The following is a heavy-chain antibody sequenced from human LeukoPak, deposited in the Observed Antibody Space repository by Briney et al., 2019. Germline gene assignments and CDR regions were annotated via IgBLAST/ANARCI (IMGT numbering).Heavy chain of an antibody. Sequence: GGSLRLACTASGFKFDDYGMTWVRQAPGRGLEWVSDINWNGDSRGYAHSVRGRFTIYRDNSKNSMYLQMNSLRVEDTAFYYCARDDFLHRIWCDPWRQGTLVTVSS. CDR1: GFKFDDYG. CDR3: ARDDFLHRIWCDP. D-gene: IGHD3-3*01. CDR2: INWNGDSR. J-gene: IGHJ5*02. V-gene: IGHV3-20*04.